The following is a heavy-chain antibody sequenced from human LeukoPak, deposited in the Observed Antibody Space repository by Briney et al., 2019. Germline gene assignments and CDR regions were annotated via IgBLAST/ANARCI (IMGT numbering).Heavy chain of an antibody. D-gene: IGHD1-26*01. J-gene: IGHJ4*02. CDR3: ARDLKRTVGATTASDY. CDR2: ISAHNGDT. Sequence: ASVKVSCKASGYTLTSYGISWVRQAPGQGLEWMGWISAHNGDTNYAQKFQGRVSMTTDTFTSTGYMELRSLTSDDTAVYYCARDLKRTVGATTASDYWGQGTLVTVSS. CDR1: GYTLTSYG. V-gene: IGHV1-18*01.